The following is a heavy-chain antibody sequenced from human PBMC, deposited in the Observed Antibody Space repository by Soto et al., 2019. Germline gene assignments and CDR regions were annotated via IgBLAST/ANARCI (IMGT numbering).Heavy chain of an antibody. Sequence: XVSLRLSCAASGFTFNKYGMQWVRQAPGKGLEWVAVISYDGTTKYHADSVKGRFTISRDNAKNTLFLQMDSLRAEDTAVYYCAKGGLWGAYYFDYWGQGIPVTVSS. V-gene: IGHV3-30*18. J-gene: IGHJ4*02. D-gene: IGHD3-16*01. CDR2: ISYDGTTK. CDR1: GFTFNKYG. CDR3: AKGGLWGAYYFDY.